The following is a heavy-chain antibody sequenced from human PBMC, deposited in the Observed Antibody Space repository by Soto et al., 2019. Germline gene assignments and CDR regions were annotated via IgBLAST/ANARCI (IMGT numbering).Heavy chain of an antibody. D-gene: IGHD5-12*01. J-gene: IGHJ4*02. Sequence: SETLSLTCAVSGSSISSGGYSWSWIRQPPEKGLEWIGYIYHSGSTYYTPSLKSRVTRSADRSKNQFSLKLSSVTAADTAVYYCAAGGGLPRYYWGQGTLVTVSS. CDR1: GSSISSGGYS. V-gene: IGHV4-30-2*01. CDR2: IYHSGST. CDR3: AAGGGLPRYY.